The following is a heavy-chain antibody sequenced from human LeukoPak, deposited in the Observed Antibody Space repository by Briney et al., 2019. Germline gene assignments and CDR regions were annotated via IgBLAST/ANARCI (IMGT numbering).Heavy chain of an antibody. CDR2: IGIDSGNT. CDR3: ARDYKYAFNN. CDR1: GFTFSDYS. Sequence: GGSLRLSCAASGFTFSDYSMNWVRQAPGKGLEWISYIGIDSGNTNYADSVKGRFTISGDKAKNSLYLQMNSLRVEDTAVYYCARDYKYAFNNWGQGTLVTVSS. J-gene: IGHJ4*02. V-gene: IGHV3-48*01. D-gene: IGHD5-24*01.